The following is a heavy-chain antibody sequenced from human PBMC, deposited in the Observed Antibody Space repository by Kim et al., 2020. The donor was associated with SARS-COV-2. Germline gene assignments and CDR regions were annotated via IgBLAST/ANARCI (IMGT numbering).Heavy chain of an antibody. Sequence: GGSLRLSCAASGFTFSNAWMSWIRQAPGKGLEWVGRIKSKTDGGTTDYAAPVKGRFTISRDDSKNTLYLQMNSLKTEDTAVYYCTSRCCGGSPGYGMDVWGQGTTVTVSS. D-gene: IGHD2-15*01. J-gene: IGHJ6*02. V-gene: IGHV3-15*01. CDR1: GFTFSNAW. CDR3: TSRCCGGSPGYGMDV. CDR2: IKSKTDGGTT.